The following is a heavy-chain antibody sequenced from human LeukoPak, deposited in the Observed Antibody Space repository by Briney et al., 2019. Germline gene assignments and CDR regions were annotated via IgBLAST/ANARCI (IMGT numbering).Heavy chain of an antibody. V-gene: IGHV3-64*01. D-gene: IGHD2-15*01. CDR3: ARDSGEYCSGGSCYHFDY. Sequence: GGSLRLSCAASGFTFSSYAMHWVRQAPGKGLEYASAISSNGGSTYYANSVKGRFTISRDNSKNTLYLQMGSLRAEDMAVYYCARDSGEYCSGGSCYHFDYWGQGTLVTVSS. CDR2: ISSNGGST. CDR1: GFTFSSYA. J-gene: IGHJ4*02.